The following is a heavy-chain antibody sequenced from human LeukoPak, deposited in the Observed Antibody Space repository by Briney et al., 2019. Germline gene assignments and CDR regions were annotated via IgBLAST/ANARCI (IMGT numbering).Heavy chain of an antibody. CDR1: GGTFSSYA. CDR2: IIPIFGTA. Sequence: GSSVKVSCKASGGTFSSYAISWVRQAPGQGLEWMGWIIPIFGTANYAQKFQGRVTITADESTSTAYMELSSLRSEDTAVYYCARDLWLRAHTYYYYGMDVWGQGTTVTVSS. V-gene: IGHV1-69*01. CDR3: ARDLWLRAHTYYYYGMDV. J-gene: IGHJ6*02. D-gene: IGHD5-12*01.